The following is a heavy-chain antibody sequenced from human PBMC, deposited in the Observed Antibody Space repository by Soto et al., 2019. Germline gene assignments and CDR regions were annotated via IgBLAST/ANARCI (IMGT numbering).Heavy chain of an antibody. D-gene: IGHD3-10*01. CDR1: GGSISSSNW. J-gene: IGHJ6*02. CDR2: IYHSGST. CDR3: ARSAPITMVRGVKSYYYYGMDV. Sequence: PSETLSLTCAVSGGSISSSNWWSWVRQPPGKGLEWIGEIYHSGSTNYSPSLKSRVTISVDKSKNQFSLKLSSVTAADTAVYYCARSAPITMVRGVKSYYYYGMDVWGQGTTVTVSS. V-gene: IGHV4-4*02.